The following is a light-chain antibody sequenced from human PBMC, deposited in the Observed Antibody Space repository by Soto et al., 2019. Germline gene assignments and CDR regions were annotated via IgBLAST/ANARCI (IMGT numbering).Light chain of an antibody. V-gene: IGKV3-11*01. CDR2: DAS. J-gene: IGKJ1*01. CDR1: QSVSSY. Sequence: EIVLTPSPATLSLSPVERATLSCRASQSVSSYLAWYQQKPGQAPSLLIYDASNRATGIPARFSGSGSGTDFTLTISSLQPEDFASYYCQQGNIFPWTFGQGTKVDIK. CDR3: QQGNIFPWT.